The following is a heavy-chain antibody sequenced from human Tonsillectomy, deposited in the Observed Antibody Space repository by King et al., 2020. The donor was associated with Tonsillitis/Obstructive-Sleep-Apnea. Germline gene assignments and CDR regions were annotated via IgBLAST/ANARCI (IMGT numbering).Heavy chain of an antibody. J-gene: IGHJ4*02. D-gene: IGHD6-6*01. CDR3: ARGLYSSSPHQFDY. Sequence: QLVQSGGGLVKPGGSLRLSCAASGFTFSDYYMSWIRQAPGKGLEGGSYISSSSTYTNYADSGKGRFTISRYNAKNSLYLQMNSLRAEDTAVYYCARGLYSSSPHQFDYWGQGTLVTVSS. CDR2: ISSSSTYT. CDR1: GFTFSDYY. V-gene: IGHV3-11*05.